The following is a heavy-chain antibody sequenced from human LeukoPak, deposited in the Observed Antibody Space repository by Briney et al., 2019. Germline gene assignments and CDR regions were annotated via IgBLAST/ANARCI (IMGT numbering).Heavy chain of an antibody. Sequence: PGGSLRLSCAASGFTFSSYGMHWVRQAPGKGLEWVAFIRYDGSNKYYADSVKGRFTISRDNSKNTLYLQMNSLRAEDTAVYYCARGYCSSISCPEYFQHWGQGTLVIVSS. CDR2: IRYDGSNK. V-gene: IGHV3-30*02. J-gene: IGHJ1*01. CDR1: GFTFSSYG. CDR3: ARGYCSSISCPEYFQH. D-gene: IGHD2-2*01.